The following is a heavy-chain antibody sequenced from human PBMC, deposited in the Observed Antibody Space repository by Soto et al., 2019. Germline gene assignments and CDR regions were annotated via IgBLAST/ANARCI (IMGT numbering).Heavy chain of an antibody. CDR3: ATRPLDY. CDR2: TWYDGSNK. V-gene: IGHV3-33*01. CDR1: GFTFSSYG. J-gene: IGHJ4*02. Sequence: QVQLVESGGGVVQPGRSLRLSCAASGFTFSSYGMHWVRQAPGKGLEWVAVTWYDGSNKYYADSVKGRFTISRDNSKNTLYLQMNSLRAEDTAVYYCATRPLDYWGQGTLVTVS.